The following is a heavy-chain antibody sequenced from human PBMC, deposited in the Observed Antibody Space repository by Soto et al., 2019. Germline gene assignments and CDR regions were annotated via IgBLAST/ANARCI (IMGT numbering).Heavy chain of an antibody. CDR3: AKEPGSSSIGSYFDH. V-gene: IGHV3-23*01. J-gene: IGHJ4*02. CDR2: ISGSGGST. D-gene: IGHD6-6*01. CDR1: GFTFSSYA. Sequence: GGSLRLSCAASGFTFSSYAMSWVRQAPGKGLEWVSAISGSGGSTYSADSVKGRFTISRDNSKNTLYLQMNSLRAEDTAVYYCAKEPGSSSIGSYFDHWGQGTLVTVSS.